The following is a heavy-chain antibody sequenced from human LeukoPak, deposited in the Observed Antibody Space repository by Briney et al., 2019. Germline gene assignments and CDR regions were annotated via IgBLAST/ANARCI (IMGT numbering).Heavy chain of an antibody. CDR3: AKDTTMIVVVILDY. CDR1: GFTFSSYA. D-gene: IGHD3-22*01. Sequence: GGSLRLSCAASGFTFSSYAMSWVRQAPGKGLEWVSAISGSGGSTYYADSVKGRFTISRDNSKNTLYLQTNSLRAEDTAVYYCAKDTTMIVVVILDYWGQGTLVTVSS. CDR2: ISGSGGST. J-gene: IGHJ4*02. V-gene: IGHV3-23*01.